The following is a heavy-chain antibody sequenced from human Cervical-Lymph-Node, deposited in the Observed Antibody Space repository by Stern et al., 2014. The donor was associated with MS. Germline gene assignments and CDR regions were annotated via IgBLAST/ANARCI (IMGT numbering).Heavy chain of an antibody. CDR2: ISSDGSKT. Sequence: EVQLEESGGGLVQPGGSLRLSCAASGFTFSSYWMHWVRQAPGKGLVWVSRISSDGSKTYYAGSVKGRFSFSRDNAKNTLYLQMNSLRAEDTAVYYCVRDGLWWWDWGQGTLVTVSS. CDR3: VRDGLWWWD. D-gene: IGHD2-21*01. J-gene: IGHJ4*02. V-gene: IGHV3-74*01. CDR1: GFTFSSYW.